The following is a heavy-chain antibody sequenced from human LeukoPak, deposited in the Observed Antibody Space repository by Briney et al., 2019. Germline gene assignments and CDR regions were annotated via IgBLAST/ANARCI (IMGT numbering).Heavy chain of an antibody. J-gene: IGHJ3*02. CDR3: ARRDSGRAFDI. Sequence: HPGGSLRLSCAASGFTFSSYAMTWVRQAPGKGLECVSAISAGGGSTFYADSVKGRLTISRDNSKNTLYLQMNSLRAEDTAVFYCARRDSGRAFDIWGQGTMVTVSS. CDR1: GFTFSSYA. V-gene: IGHV3-23*01. CDR2: ISAGGGST.